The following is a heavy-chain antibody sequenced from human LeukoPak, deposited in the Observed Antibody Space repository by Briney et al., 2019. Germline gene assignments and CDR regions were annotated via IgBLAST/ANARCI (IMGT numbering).Heavy chain of an antibody. CDR3: AKISSSSSPLDY. CDR1: GFTFSSYG. CDR2: ISYDGSNK. D-gene: IGHD6-6*01. Sequence: PGGSLRLSCAASGFTFSSYGMHWVRQAPGKGLEWVAVISYDGSNKYYADSVKGRFTISRDNSKNTLYVQMNSLRAEDTAVYYCAKISSSSSPLDYWGQGTLVTVSS. V-gene: IGHV3-30*18. J-gene: IGHJ4*02.